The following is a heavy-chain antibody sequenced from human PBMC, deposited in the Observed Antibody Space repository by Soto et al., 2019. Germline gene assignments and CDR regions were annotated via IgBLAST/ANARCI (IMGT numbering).Heavy chain of an antibody. CDR2: ISYDGSNK. J-gene: IGHJ4*02. V-gene: IGHV3-30*18. CDR1: GFTFSSYG. D-gene: IGHD4-17*01. Sequence: GGSLRRSCAASGFTFSSYGVHWVRQAPGKGLEWVAVISYDGSNKYYADSVKGRFTISRDNSKNTLYLQMNSLRAEDTAVYYCAKETSPTVTSLGYWGQGTLVTVSS. CDR3: AKETSPTVTSLGY.